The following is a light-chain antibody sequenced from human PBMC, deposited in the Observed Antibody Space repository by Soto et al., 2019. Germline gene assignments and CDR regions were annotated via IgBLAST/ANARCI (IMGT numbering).Light chain of an antibody. V-gene: IGKV3-20*01. J-gene: IGKJ1*01. CDR3: QHYGSSPPGT. CDR2: GAS. Sequence: EIVLTQSPGTLSLSPGERATLSCRASQSVSSSYLAWYQQKPGQAPRLLIYGASSRATGIPDRFSGSGSGTYFTLTISRLAPEYFAVYYCQHYGSSPPGTFGQGTKVEIK. CDR1: QSVSSSY.